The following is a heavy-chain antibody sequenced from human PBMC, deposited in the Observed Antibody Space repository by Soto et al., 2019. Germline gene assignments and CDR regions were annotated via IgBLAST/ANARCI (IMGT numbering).Heavy chain of an antibody. D-gene: IGHD3-3*01. CDR1: GYTFTSYA. J-gene: IGHJ6*02. V-gene: IGHV1-3*01. Sequence: ASVKVSCKASGYTFTSYAMHCVRQAPGQRLEWMGWINAGNGNTKYSQKFQGRVTITRDTSASTAYMELSSLRSEDTAVYYCARGTIFGVALHYYGMDVWGQGTTVTVSS. CDR3: ARGTIFGVALHYYGMDV. CDR2: INAGNGNT.